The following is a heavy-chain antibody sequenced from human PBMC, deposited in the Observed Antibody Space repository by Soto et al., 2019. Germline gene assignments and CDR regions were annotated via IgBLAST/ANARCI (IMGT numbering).Heavy chain of an antibody. J-gene: IGHJ6*02. Sequence: GGSLRLSCAASGFTFSSYSMNWVRQAPGKGLEWVSSISSSSSYIYYADSVKGRFTISRDNAKNSLYLQMNSLRAEDTAVYYCARVVRCSSTSCYGPYYYYGMDVWGQGTTVTVSS. V-gene: IGHV3-21*01. CDR1: GFTFSSYS. CDR3: ARVVRCSSTSCYGPYYYYGMDV. D-gene: IGHD2-2*01. CDR2: ISSSSSYI.